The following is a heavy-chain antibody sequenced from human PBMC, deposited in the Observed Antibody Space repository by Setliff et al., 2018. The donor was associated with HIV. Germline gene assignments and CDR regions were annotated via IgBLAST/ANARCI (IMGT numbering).Heavy chain of an antibody. J-gene: IGHJ4*02. V-gene: IGHV3-15*01. CDR1: GFSFSNAG. CDR2: IKKKVDGGTT. D-gene: IGHD3-22*01. CDR3: TTTFAANDSSN. Sequence: PGGSLRLSCAASGFSFSNAGMSWVRQAPGKGLEWIGLIKKKVDGGTTDYAAPGKGRFDISRDDSTNTVYLQMNSLKIEDTATYSCTTTFAANDSSNWGQGTLVTVSS.